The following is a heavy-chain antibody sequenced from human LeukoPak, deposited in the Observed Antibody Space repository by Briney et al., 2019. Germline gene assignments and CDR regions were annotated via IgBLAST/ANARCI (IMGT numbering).Heavy chain of an antibody. D-gene: IGHD3-10*01. V-gene: IGHV4-4*07. CDR3: ARDLSSRGVISLDY. CDR2: IYSDGRT. J-gene: IGHJ4*02. CDR1: GGSISNYH. Sequence: SETLSLTCTVSGGSISNYHWSWIRQPAGKGLEWIGRIYSDGRTNYDLSLSSRLATSVDTSKNQFSLKLSSVTAADTAVYYCARDLSSRGVISLDYWGQGTLVTVSS.